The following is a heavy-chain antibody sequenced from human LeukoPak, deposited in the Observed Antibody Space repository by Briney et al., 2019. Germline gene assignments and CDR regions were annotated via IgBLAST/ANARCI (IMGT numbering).Heavy chain of an antibody. CDR2: INHSGST. J-gene: IGHJ5*02. D-gene: IGHD1-26*01. Sequence: PSETLSLTCDVYGGSFSGYYWSWIRQPPEKGLEWIGEINHSGSTNYNPSLKSRVTISVDTSKNQFSLKLSSVTAADTAVYFRAGGSGRPPLFDPWGQGTLVTVSS. CDR1: GGSFSGYY. CDR3: AGGSGRPPLFDP. V-gene: IGHV4-34*01.